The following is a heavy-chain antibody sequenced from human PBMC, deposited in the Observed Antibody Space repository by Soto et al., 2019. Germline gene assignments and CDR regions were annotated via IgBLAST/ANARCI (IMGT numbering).Heavy chain of an antibody. CDR2: INAGNGYI. CDR3: TRESAPWGFEH. Sequence: QVQLVQSGSEVRKPGASVKISCEASGNSFTTSAIHWVRQAPGQRPEWMGWINAGNGYIKYSQTFQGRVTITRDPSARTVYMELSSLKYEDTGLYYCTRESAPWGFEHWGQGTRVTVSS. CDR1: GNSFTTSA. J-gene: IGHJ4*02. V-gene: IGHV1-3*01. D-gene: IGHD7-27*01.